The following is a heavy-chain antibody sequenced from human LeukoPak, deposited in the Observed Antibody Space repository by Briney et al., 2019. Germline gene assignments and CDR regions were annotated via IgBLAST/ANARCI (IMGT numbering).Heavy chain of an antibody. CDR3: ARQGTYYDILTGYYNPHYYYYMDV. CDR1: GGSISSYY. V-gene: IGHV4-59*08. J-gene: IGHJ6*03. Sequence: SETLSLTCTVSGGSISSYYWSWIRQPPGKGLEWIGYIYYSGSTNYNPSLKSRVTISVDTSKNQFSLRLSSVTAADTAVYYCARQGTYYDILTGYYNPHYYYYMDVWGKGTTVTISS. D-gene: IGHD3-9*01. CDR2: IYYSGST.